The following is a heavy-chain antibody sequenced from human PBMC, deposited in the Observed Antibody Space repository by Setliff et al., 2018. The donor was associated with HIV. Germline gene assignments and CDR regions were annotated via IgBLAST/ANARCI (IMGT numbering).Heavy chain of an antibody. CDR1: GGSFSDYY. D-gene: IGHD1-1*01. CDR2: INHSGST. V-gene: IGHV4-34*01. CDR3: ARRGWNGYKSFED. Sequence: SETLSLTCGVYGGSFSDYYWSWIRQPPGKGLEWIGKINHSGSTKYNPSLKSRVTISVDTSKKQVSLNVRSVTAADTAVYYCARRGWNGYKSFEDWGQGTQVTVSS. J-gene: IGHJ4*02.